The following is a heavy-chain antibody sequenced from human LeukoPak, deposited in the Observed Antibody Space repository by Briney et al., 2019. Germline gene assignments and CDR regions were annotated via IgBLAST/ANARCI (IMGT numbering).Heavy chain of an antibody. CDR1: GFTFSIYS. CDR3: ARDLPDY. CDR2: ITTTSSTI. Sequence: GGPLRLSCAASGFTFSIYSMNWFRQAPGKGLEWVSYITTTSSTIYYADSVKGRFTMSRDSAKNSLYLQMNSLRDEDTAVYYCARDLPDYWGQGTLVTVSS. J-gene: IGHJ4*02. V-gene: IGHV3-48*02.